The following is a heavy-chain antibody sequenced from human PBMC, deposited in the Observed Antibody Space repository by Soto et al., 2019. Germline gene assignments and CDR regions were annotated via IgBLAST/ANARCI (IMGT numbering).Heavy chain of an antibody. Sequence: SETLSLTCAVSGGSISSSNWWSWVRQPPGKGLEWIGEIYHSGSTNYNPSLKSRVTISVDKSKNQFSLKLSSVTAADTAVYYCERREARFGERPYTPDYWGQGTLVTVSS. CDR2: IYHSGST. CDR1: GGSISSSNW. D-gene: IGHD3-10*01. CDR3: ERREARFGERPYTPDY. V-gene: IGHV4-4*02. J-gene: IGHJ4*02.